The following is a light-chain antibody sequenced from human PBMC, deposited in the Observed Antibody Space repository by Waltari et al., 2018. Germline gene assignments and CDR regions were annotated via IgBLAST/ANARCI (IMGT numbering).Light chain of an antibody. CDR2: MAS. Sequence: DIQMTQSPSTLSASVGERFTISCRASQIVGTWLAWYQQKPGKAPKLLIYMASSLESGVPSRFSGSGSGTEFTLTISSLQPDDFATYSCQQYSSFSTFGQGTKLDI. J-gene: IGKJ2*01. CDR3: QQYSSFST. V-gene: IGKV1-5*03. CDR1: QIVGTW.